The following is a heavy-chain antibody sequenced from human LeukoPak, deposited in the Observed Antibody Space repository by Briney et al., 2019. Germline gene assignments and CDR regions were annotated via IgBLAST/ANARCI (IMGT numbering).Heavy chain of an antibody. Sequence: GGSLRLSCAASGFTFSNYSMNWVRQAPGKGLEWVSSLSSSSTYIYYADSVKGRFTISRDNAKNSLYLQLNSLRAEDTAVYYCARGGEGAAADIDYWGQGTLVTVSS. J-gene: IGHJ4*02. D-gene: IGHD6-13*01. V-gene: IGHV3-21*01. CDR1: GFTFSNYS. CDR3: ARGGEGAAADIDY. CDR2: LSSSSTYI.